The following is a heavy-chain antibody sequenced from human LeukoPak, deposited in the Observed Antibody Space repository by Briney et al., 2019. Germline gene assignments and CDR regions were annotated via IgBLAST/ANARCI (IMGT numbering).Heavy chain of an antibody. V-gene: IGHV1-46*01. CDR1: GYTFTSYG. CDR3: ARGPIVVVPAARTDYYYYYMDV. D-gene: IGHD2-2*01. CDR2: INPSGGST. J-gene: IGHJ6*03. Sequence: GASVKVSCKASGYTFTSYGISWVRQAPGQGLEWMGIINPSGGSTTYARKFQGRVTITADKSTSTAYMELSSLRSEDTAVYYCARGPIVVVPAARTDYYYYYMDVWGKGTTVTVSS.